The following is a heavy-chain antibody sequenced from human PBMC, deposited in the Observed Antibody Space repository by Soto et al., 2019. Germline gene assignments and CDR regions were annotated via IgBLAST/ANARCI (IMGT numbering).Heavy chain of an antibody. Sequence: LRLSCAASGLTLSRFAMHWVRQAPGKGLEWVAVIGYDGSNKDYADSVKGRFTISRDNSKNTLYLQMNSLRPEDTAVYYCARDPVNYYGSWTYGMDVWGQGTTVTVSS. CDR3: ARDPVNYYGSWTYGMDV. CDR1: GLTLSRFA. V-gene: IGHV3-30-3*01. CDR2: IGYDGSNK. D-gene: IGHD3-10*01. J-gene: IGHJ6*02.